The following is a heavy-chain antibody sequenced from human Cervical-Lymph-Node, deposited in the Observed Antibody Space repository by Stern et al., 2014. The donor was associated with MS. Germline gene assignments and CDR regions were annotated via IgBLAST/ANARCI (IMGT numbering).Heavy chain of an antibody. J-gene: IGHJ6*02. V-gene: IGHV1-2*04. Sequence: QVQLVQSGAEVKKPGASVKVSCKASGYTFTGYYMHWVRQAPGQGLEWLGWINPNSGGTNYAQKFQGWVTMPRDTSISTAYMELSRLRSDDTAVYYCARELDYDCWSGFLPRPSGMDVWGQGTTVTVSS. D-gene: IGHD3-3*01. CDR3: ARELDYDCWSGFLPRPSGMDV. CDR1: GYTFTGYY. CDR2: INPNSGGT.